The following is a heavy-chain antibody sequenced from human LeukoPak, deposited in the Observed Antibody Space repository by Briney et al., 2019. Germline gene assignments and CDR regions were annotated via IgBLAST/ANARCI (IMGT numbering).Heavy chain of an antibody. V-gene: IGHV3-23*01. J-gene: IGHJ3*01. D-gene: IGHD1-26*01. CDR2: ISGSGADT. CDR1: EFIFSNYA. Sequence: PGGSLRLSCEGSEFIFSNYAMSWVRQVPGKVMEWVSTISGSGADTSYSDSMKGRFTVSRDNSKNTLYLHMNSLRAEDTAVYYCAKKSYSGTVSLWDFWGQGTMVTVSS. CDR3: AKKSYSGTVSLWDF.